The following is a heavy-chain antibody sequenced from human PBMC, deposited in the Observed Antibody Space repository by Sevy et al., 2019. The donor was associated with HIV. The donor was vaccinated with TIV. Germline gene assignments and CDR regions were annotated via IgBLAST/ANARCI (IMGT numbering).Heavy chain of an antibody. J-gene: IGHJ3*02. CDR3: VREDINAPRTLLSFDI. CDR1: GYIFSDYN. V-gene: IGHV1-2*06. D-gene: IGHD3-3*01. Sequence: ASVKVSCKTTGYIFSDYNMHWVRQAPGQGLEWMALINPNSGVTIYAHNFRGRVSVTRDTSMSTAYMELSGLKSDDTAEYYCVREDINAPRTLLSFDIWGQGTMVTVSS. CDR2: INPNSGVT.